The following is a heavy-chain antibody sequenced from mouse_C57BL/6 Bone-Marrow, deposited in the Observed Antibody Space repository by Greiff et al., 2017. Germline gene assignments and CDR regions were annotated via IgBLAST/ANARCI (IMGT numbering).Heavy chain of an antibody. V-gene: IGHV1-59*01. Sequence: QVQLKQPGAELVRPGTSVKLSCKASGYTFTCYWMHWVKQRPGQGLEWIGVIDPSDSYTNSNQKFKGKATLTVDTSSSTAYRQLSSLTSEDSAVYYCARTGTRDYWGQGTTLTVSS. CDR3: ARTGTRDY. D-gene: IGHD4-1*01. CDR2: IDPSDSYT. CDR1: GYTFTCYW. J-gene: IGHJ2*01.